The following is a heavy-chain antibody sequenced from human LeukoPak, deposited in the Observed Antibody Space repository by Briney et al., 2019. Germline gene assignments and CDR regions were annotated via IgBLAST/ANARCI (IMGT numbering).Heavy chain of an antibody. CDR1: GITLSNYG. Sequence: GGSLRLPCAVSGITLSNYGMSWVRQAPEKGLEWVAGISDSGGSTNYADSVKGRFTISRDNPKNTLYLQMNSLRAEDTAVYFCAKRGVVIRVILVGFHKEAYYFDSWGQGALVTVSS. J-gene: IGHJ4*02. D-gene: IGHD3-22*01. CDR2: ISDSGGST. CDR3: AKRGVVIRVILVGFHKEAYYFDS. V-gene: IGHV3-23*01.